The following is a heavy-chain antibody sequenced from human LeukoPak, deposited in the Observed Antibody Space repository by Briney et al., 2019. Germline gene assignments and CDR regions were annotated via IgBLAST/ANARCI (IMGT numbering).Heavy chain of an antibody. CDR1: GYTFTSYD. V-gene: IGHV1-8*01. J-gene: IGHJ6*02. D-gene: IGHD1-20*01. Sequence: ASVKVSCKASGYTFTSYDINWVRQATGQGLEWMGWMNPNSGNTGYAQKFQGRVTMTRNTPISTAYMELSSLRSEDTAVYYCARSIRLNSGTLYYYGMDVWGQGTTVTVSS. CDR2: MNPNSGNT. CDR3: ARSIRLNSGTLYYYGMDV.